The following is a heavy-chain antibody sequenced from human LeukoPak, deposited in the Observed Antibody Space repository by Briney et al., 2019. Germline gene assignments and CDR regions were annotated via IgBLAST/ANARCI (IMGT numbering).Heavy chain of an antibody. CDR2: INPSGGST. CDR1: GYTFTSYY. J-gene: IGHJ5*02. D-gene: IGHD3-22*01. Sequence: ASVKVSCKASGYTFTSYYLHWVRQAPGQGLEWMGIINPSGGSTTYAQKFQGRVTMTRDMSTTTVYMELSSLRSEDTAVYYCAREGTIYYYDSDTCYWFDPWGQGTLVTVSS. V-gene: IGHV1-46*01. CDR3: AREGTIYYYDSDTCYWFDP.